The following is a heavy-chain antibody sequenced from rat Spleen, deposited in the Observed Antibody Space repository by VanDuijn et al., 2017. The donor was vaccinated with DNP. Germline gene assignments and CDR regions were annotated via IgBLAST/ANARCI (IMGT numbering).Heavy chain of an antibody. D-gene: IGHD4-3*01. CDR1: GFTFSNYD. V-gene: IGHV2S12*01. CDR3: TRDPLYNSGALDA. Sequence: VQLVESGGGLVQPGRSLKLSCAASGFTFSNYDMAWVRHPPGKGLEWVSSISSGGDTFYNPSLQSRLSISRDTSKSKVFLTVNSLHTDDTAIYFCTRDPLYNSGALDAWGQGISVTVSS. CDR2: ISSGGDT. J-gene: IGHJ4*01.